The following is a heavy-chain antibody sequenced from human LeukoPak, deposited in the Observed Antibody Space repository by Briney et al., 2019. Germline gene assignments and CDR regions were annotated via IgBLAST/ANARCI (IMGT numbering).Heavy chain of an antibody. CDR2: MYTSGGA. J-gene: IGHJ3*02. V-gene: IGHV4-4*07. CDR1: GGSISGYY. Sequence: SETLSLICSVSGGSISGYYWSWIRQPAGKGPEWIGRMYTSGGAYYNPSLKSRVTMSVDTSKNEFSLKLSSVTAADTAVYYCARARDCGSTSCFNDIWGQGTMVTVSS. D-gene: IGHD2-2*01. CDR3: ARARDCGSTSCFNDI.